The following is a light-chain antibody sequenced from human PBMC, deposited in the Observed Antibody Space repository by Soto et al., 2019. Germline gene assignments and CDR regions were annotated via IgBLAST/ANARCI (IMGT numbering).Light chain of an antibody. J-gene: IGKJ1*01. CDR3: QQFGGSPRT. V-gene: IGKV3-20*01. CDR1: QSVGES. Sequence: EIVLTQSPGTLSLSPGERATLSCRASQSVGESLVWYQQKPGQAPRLLIYRVFNRATGIPDRFSGSGSGTDFTLTISRLEPEDFAVYYWQQFGGSPRTFGRGTKVERK. CDR2: RVF.